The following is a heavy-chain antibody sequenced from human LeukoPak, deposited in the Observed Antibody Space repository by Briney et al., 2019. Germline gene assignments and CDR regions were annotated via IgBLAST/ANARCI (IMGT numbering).Heavy chain of an antibody. D-gene: IGHD3-10*01. J-gene: IGHJ4*02. CDR3: ARGSKQGVSYSDGPMVRGAINFDY. Sequence: ASVKVSCKTSGYTFTRYAMNWVRQVPGQGLEWMGWINTNTENPTYAQGFTGRFVFSLDTSVSTAYLQISSLKAEDTAIYYCARGSKQGVSYSDGPMVRGAINFDYWGQGTLVTVSS. V-gene: IGHV7-4-1*02. CDR2: INTNTENP. CDR1: GYTFTRYA.